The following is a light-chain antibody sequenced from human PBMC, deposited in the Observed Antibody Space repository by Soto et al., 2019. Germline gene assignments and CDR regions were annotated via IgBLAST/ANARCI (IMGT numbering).Light chain of an antibody. J-gene: IGLJ3*02. V-gene: IGLV2-14*01. Sequence: QSVLTQPASVSGSPGQTVTISCTGTSADVGAYHYVSWYQHHPGKAPRLLMFQVGIRPSGVSNRFSGSKSGNTASLTISGLQPEDEADYYCNSFTTSTTGVFGGGTKLTVL. CDR1: SADVGAYHY. CDR3: NSFTTSTTGV. CDR2: QVG.